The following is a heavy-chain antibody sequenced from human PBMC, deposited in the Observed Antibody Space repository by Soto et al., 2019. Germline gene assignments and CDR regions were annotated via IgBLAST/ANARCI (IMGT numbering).Heavy chain of an antibody. CDR2: IYPGDSDT. Sequence: GESLKISCKGSGYSFTSYWIGWVRQMPGKGLECMGIIYPGDSDTRYSPSFQGQVTISADKSISTAYLQWSSLKASDTAMYYCAGGGVRGVITRTRDYCGMDVWGQGTTVTVSS. J-gene: IGHJ6*02. D-gene: IGHD3-10*01. CDR1: GYSFTSYW. V-gene: IGHV5-51*01. CDR3: AGGGVRGVITRTRDYCGMDV.